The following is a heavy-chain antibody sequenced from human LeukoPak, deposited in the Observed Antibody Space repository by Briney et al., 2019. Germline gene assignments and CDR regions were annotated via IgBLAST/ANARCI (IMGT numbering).Heavy chain of an antibody. CDR2: ISYGGSKT. D-gene: IGHD2-2*01. CDR1: GFTFSSYG. CDR3: ARTCSGTSCSDFDY. V-gene: IGHV3-30*03. J-gene: IGHJ4*02. Sequence: PGGSLRLSCAASGFTFSSYGMHWVRQAPGEGLEWVGVISYGGSKTYYADSVKGRFTISRDISKNTLYLQMNSLRAEDTAVHYCARTCSGTSCSDFDYWGQGTLVTVSS.